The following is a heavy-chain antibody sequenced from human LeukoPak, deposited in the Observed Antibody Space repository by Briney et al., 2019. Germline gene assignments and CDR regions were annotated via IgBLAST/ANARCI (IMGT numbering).Heavy chain of an antibody. D-gene: IGHD2-15*01. V-gene: IGHV3-23*01. Sequence: GGSLRLSCAASGFTFSSYAMSCVRQAPGKGLEWVSAISGSGGSTYYADSVKGRFTISRDNAKNTLYLQMNSLRAEDTAVYYCARVRWPTGGDYDDYWGQGTLVTVSS. CDR3: ARVRWPTGGDYDDY. CDR2: ISGSGGST. J-gene: IGHJ4*02. CDR1: GFTFSSYA.